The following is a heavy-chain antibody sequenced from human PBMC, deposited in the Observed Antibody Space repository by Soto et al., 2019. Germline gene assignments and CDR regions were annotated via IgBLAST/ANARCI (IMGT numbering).Heavy chain of an antibody. Sequence: GSVNVSCKASGFSFSDYFMHWVRQAPGEGLEWMGIINPSGDSRNYAQKFQGRVTITRDTSTSTVYMDLSSLRYKDTAVYYCARDNSQNYGTPAASSRFHPWGQGTTVTVSS. CDR1: GFSFSDYF. D-gene: IGHD2-15*01. CDR2: INPSGDSR. V-gene: IGHV1-46*01. CDR3: ARDNSQNYGTPAASSRFHP. J-gene: IGHJ5*02.